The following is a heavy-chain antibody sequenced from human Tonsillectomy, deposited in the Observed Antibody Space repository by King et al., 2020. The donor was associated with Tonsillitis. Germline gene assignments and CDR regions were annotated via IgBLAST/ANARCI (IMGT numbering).Heavy chain of an antibody. CDR3: ARGRPGYSYGYIFRFDP. V-gene: IGHV4-34*01. Sequence: HVQLQQWGAGLLKPSETLSLTCAVYGGSFSGYYWSWIRQPPGKGLEWIGEINHSGSTNYNPSLKSRVTISVDTSKNQFSLKLSSVTASDTAVYYCARGRPGYSYGYIFRFDPWGQGTLVTVSS. J-gene: IGHJ5*02. CDR1: GGSFSGYY. D-gene: IGHD5-18*01. CDR2: INHSGST.